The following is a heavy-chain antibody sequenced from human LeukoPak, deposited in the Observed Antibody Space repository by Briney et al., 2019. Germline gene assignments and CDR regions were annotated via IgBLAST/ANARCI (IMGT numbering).Heavy chain of an antibody. CDR3: ARDRGIQGWLPGYFDC. CDR1: GFTFSSSW. D-gene: IGHD3-22*01. V-gene: IGHV3-74*01. J-gene: IGHJ4*02. Sequence: GGSLRLSCAASGFTFSSSWMHWVRQVPGKGLEWVSRINSDGSSTSYADSVKGRFTISRDNAKNTLYLQMNSLRDEDTAVYYCARDRGIQGWLPGYFDCWGQGTLVTVSS. CDR2: INSDGSST.